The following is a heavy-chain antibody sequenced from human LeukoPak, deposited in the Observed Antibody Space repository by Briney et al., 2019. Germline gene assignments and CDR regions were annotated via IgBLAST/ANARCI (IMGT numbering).Heavy chain of an antibody. D-gene: IGHD6-13*01. CDR1: GGSSSTYY. J-gene: IGHJ5*02. CDR2: IYTSGST. V-gene: IGHV4-4*09. Sequence: SETLSLTCTVSGGSSSTYYWSWIRQPPGRGLEWLGYIYTSGSTNYNPSLKSRVTISVDTSTKQFSLKLTSVTAADTAVYYCASTSSTWYFWFDPWGQGTLVTVSS. CDR3: ASTSSTWYFWFDP.